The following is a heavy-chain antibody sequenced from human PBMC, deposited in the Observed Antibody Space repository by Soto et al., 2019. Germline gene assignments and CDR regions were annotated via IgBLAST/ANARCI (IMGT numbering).Heavy chain of an antibody. V-gene: IGHV3-7*01. D-gene: IGHD3-10*01. CDR2: IKQDGSEE. CDR1: GFTFSSDW. J-gene: IGHJ6*02. Sequence: EVQLVESGGGLVQPGGSLRLSCVDSGFTFSSDWMSWVRQAPVKGLEWVGNIKQDGSEENYVDSVKGRFTISRDNAKNSMYLQMNRLRAEDTAVYYCARIASSGRGWDVWGQGTTVVVSS. CDR3: ARIASSGRGWDV.